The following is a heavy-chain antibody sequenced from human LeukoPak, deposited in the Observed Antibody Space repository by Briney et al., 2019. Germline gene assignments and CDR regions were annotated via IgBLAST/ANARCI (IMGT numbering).Heavy chain of an antibody. D-gene: IGHD1-14*01. V-gene: IGHV4-61*09. CDR3: ARGLNNRKSGRRFDVFEI. Sequence: SETLSLTCTVSGGSISSDTYYWSWIRQPAGKGLEWIGHIYTGGSTNYNPSLKSRVTISADTSKNQFSLRLRSVTAADTAVYYCARGLNNRKSGRRFDVFEIWGQGTMVTVSS. J-gene: IGHJ3*02. CDR2: IYTGGST. CDR1: GGSISSDTYY.